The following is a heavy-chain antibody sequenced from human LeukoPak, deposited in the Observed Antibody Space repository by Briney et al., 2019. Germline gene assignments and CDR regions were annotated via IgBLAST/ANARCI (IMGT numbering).Heavy chain of an antibody. Sequence: TPSETLSLTCTVSGGSISSGSYYWSWIRQPAGKGLEWIGRIYTSGSTNYNPSLKSRVTISVDTSKNQFSLKLSSVTAADTAVYYCARDRLILGIAAAGHYFDYWGQGTLVTVSS. CDR2: IYTSGST. D-gene: IGHD6-13*01. J-gene: IGHJ4*02. V-gene: IGHV4-61*02. CDR3: ARDRLILGIAAAGHYFDY. CDR1: GGSISSGSYY.